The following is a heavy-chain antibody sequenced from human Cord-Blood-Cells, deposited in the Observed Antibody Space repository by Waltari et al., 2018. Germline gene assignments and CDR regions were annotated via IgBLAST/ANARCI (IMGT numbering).Heavy chain of an antibody. CDR2: IYYSGST. Sequence: QVQLQESGPGLVKPSETLSPPCPVSGGPISSYYWGLIRPPPGKGLDGIGYIYYSGSTNYNPSLKSRVTISVDTSKNQFSLKLSSVTAADTAVYYCARDPTNEPQEEYYMDVWGKGTTVTVSS. CDR3: ARDPTNEPQEEYYMDV. V-gene: IGHV4-59*01. D-gene: IGHD1-1*01. J-gene: IGHJ6*03. CDR1: GGPISSYY.